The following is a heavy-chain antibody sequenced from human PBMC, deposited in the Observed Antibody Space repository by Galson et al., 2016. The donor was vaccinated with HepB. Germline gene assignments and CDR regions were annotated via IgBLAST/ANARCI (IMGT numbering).Heavy chain of an antibody. V-gene: IGHV5-51*01. CDR2: IYPADSDT. J-gene: IGHJ6*02. Sequence: QSGAEVKKPGESLKISCKASGSNFNPYWIAWVRQMPGKGLEFMGMIYPADSDTRYSPFFQGQVTISAAKSISTADLHWSSLKAPDTAMDYCASLDVVVTDNYYYAMDVWGHGTTVTVS. CDR1: GSNFNPYW. D-gene: IGHD2-21*02. CDR3: ASLDVVVTDNYYYAMDV.